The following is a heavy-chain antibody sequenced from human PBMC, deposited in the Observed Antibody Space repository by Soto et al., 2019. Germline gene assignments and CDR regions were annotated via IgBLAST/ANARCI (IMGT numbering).Heavy chain of an antibody. D-gene: IGHD3-22*01. CDR3: TRHGLYDSSGYDYYYGMDV. CDR1: GFTFSCSA. J-gene: IGHJ6*02. V-gene: IGHV3-73*01. CDR2: IRSKANSYAT. Sequence: GGSLRLSCAASGFTFSCSAMHWVRQASGKGLEWVGRIRSKANSYATAYAASVKGRFTISRDDSKNTAYLQMNSLKTEDTAVYYCTRHGLYDSSGYDYYYGMDVWGQGTTVTVSS.